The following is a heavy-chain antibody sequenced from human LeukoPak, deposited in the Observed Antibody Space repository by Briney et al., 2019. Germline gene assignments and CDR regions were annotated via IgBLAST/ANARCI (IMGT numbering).Heavy chain of an antibody. CDR2: INPKRGAT. D-gene: IGHD3-9*01. CDR1: GYTFTGYY. J-gene: IGHJ4*02. Sequence: ASLKVTCKASGYTFTGYYMHWVRQAPGQGLQWMGWINPKRGATKYAQNFQGRVTKTRDTSISTIYMEVSRLRSDDPAVYYCTRAQAPGGRYFDFNYWGQGTLVTVSS. CDR3: TRAQAPGGRYFDFNY. V-gene: IGHV1-2*02.